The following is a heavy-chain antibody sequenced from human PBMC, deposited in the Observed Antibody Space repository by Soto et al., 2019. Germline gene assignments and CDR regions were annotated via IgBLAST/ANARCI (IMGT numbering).Heavy chain of an antibody. J-gene: IGHJ5*02. CDR1: NGSITSAIYY. CDR3: AGRSSLASVQVYFGEISNYNWFDP. Sequence: SETLSLTCTVSNGSITSAIYYWGWIRQPPGKGLEWIGSIYHSGSTYYNPSLQGRVTISVDTSKNQFSLKLSSVTAADTAVYFCAGRSSLASVQVYFGEISNYNWFDPWGREPWSPSPQ. D-gene: IGHD3-10*01. V-gene: IGHV4-39*01. CDR2: IYHSGST.